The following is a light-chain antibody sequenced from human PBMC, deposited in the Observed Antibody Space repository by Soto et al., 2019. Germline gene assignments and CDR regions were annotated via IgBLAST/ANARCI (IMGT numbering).Light chain of an antibody. CDR1: QSVSRNF. CDR2: GAS. CDR3: QQYGDSPRT. Sequence: EIVLTQSPSTLSLSPGERAALSCWASQSVSRNFLVWYQQKTGQAPRLLIYGASNRATAIPDRFSGSGYGTDFNLTISRLEPEDFAVYYCQQYGDSPRTFGQGTKVDIK. V-gene: IGKV3-20*01. J-gene: IGKJ1*01.